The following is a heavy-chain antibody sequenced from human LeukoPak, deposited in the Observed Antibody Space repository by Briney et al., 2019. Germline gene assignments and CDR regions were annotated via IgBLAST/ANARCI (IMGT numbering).Heavy chain of an antibody. J-gene: IGHJ6*03. D-gene: IGHD6-19*01. CDR1: GFTFSSYP. V-gene: IGHV3-30*04. CDR3: ARDSRYEAVAGFYYYYMDV. Sequence: GGSLRLSCAAPGFTFSSYPMHWVRQAPGKGLEWVALISYDGSNTYYTDSVQGRFTISRDNSKNTLYLQMNSLRPEDTAVYYCARDSRYEAVAGFYYYYMDVWGKGTTVTVSS. CDR2: ISYDGSNT.